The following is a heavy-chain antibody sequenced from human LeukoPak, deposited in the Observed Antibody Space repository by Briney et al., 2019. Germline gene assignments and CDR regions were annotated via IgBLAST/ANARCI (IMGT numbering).Heavy chain of an antibody. V-gene: IGHV4-39*07. D-gene: IGHD3-16*01. J-gene: IGHJ5*02. CDR1: GGSISSSSYY. CDR2: IYYSGST. Sequence: SETLSLTCTVSGGSISSSSYYWGWIRQPPGKGLEWIGSIYYSGSTYYNPSLKSRVTISVDTSKNQFSLKLSSVTAADTAVYYCARVSPKILSWFDPWGQGTLVTVSS. CDR3: ARVSPKILSWFDP.